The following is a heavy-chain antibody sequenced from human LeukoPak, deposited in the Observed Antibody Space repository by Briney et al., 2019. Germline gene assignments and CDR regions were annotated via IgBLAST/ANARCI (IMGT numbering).Heavy chain of an antibody. V-gene: IGHV7-4-1*02. D-gene: IGHD5-18*01. CDR3: GRDPRLGIRGYTYGYIDH. CDR1: GYTFTNNA. Sequence: ASVKVSCKTSGYTFTNNAINWVRQAPGQGLEWMGWINTNTGNPSYAQGFFTGRYVFSLDTSASTAYLQINGLKADDTAVYYCGRDPRLGIRGYTYGYIDHWGQGTLLTVAS. CDR2: INTNTGNP. J-gene: IGHJ4*02.